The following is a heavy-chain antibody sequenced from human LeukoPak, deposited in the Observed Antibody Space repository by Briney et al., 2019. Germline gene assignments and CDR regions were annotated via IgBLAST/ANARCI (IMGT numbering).Heavy chain of an antibody. CDR1: GGSFSGYY. V-gene: IGHV4-34*01. J-gene: IGHJ4*02. CDR2: IYHSGTT. Sequence: SETLSLTCAVYGGSFSGYYWSWIRQPLGKGLEWIGQIYHSGTTHYNPYLKSRVTISVDKSKNQFSLNLSSVTAADTAVYYCARDGRDGDYPFWGQGTLVTVSS. CDR3: ARDGRDGDYPF. D-gene: IGHD4-17*01.